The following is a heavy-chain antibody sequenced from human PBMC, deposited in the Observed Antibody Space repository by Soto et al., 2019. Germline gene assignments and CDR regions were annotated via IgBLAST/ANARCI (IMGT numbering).Heavy chain of an antibody. Sequence: QVQLVQSGAEVKKPGSSVKVSCKASGGTLNKHAITWVRRAPGQGLEWLGGIIPMFGIPNYPQKFQGRVTITAEDSTNTSHKALHSLTSDDTAVYSGARGGTSGWLKGAYDVWGQGTMVTVSS. D-gene: IGHD6-13*01. CDR2: IIPMFGIP. V-gene: IGHV1-69*01. CDR1: GGTLNKHA. CDR3: ARGGTSGWLKGAYDV. J-gene: IGHJ3*01.